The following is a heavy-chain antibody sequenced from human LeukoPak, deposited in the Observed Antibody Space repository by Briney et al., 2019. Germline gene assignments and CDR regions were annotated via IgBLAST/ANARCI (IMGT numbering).Heavy chain of an antibody. CDR1: GDSINSYY. J-gene: IGHJ4*02. CDR2: IYSSGST. D-gene: IGHD6-13*01. V-gene: IGHV4-59*12. Sequence: SETLSLTCTVSGDSINSYYWNWIRQPPGKGLEWIGYIYSSGSTKYNPSLRSRVSISVETSKNQFSLRLSSVTAADTAVYYCARRHRIAAAGTFDYWGQGTLVTVSS. CDR3: ARRHRIAAAGTFDY.